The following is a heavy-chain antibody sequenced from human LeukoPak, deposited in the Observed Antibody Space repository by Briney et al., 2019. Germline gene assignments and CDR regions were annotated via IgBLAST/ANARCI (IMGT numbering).Heavy chain of an antibody. Sequence: SETLSLTCTLSGGSISTYYWSWIRQPAGKGLEWIGRIYTSGSTNYNPSLKSRVTMSVDTSKNQFSLKLSSVTAADTAVYYCARDQWSPDIVVVPAATDAFDIWGQGTMVTVSS. CDR2: IYTSGST. J-gene: IGHJ3*02. CDR3: ARDQWSPDIVVVPAATDAFDI. D-gene: IGHD2-2*01. V-gene: IGHV4-4*07. CDR1: GGSISTYY.